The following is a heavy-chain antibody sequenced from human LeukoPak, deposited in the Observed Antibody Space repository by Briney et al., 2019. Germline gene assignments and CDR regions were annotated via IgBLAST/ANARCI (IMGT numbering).Heavy chain of an antibody. V-gene: IGHV3-23*01. J-gene: IGHJ4*02. CDR2: ISGSGGRT. Sequence: SGGSLRLSCAASGFTFSSYAMSWVRQAPGKGLEWVSAISGSGGRTYYADSVKGRFTISRDNSKNTVYLQMNSLKTEDTAVYYCARVIGWSLFDCWGQGTLVTVSS. CDR1: GFTFSSYA. CDR3: ARVIGWSLFDC. D-gene: IGHD2-15*01.